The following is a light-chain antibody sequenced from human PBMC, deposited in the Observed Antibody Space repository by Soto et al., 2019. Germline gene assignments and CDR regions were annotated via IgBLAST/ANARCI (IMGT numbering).Light chain of an antibody. CDR3: SSYAGTYSYV. J-gene: IGLJ1*01. CDR1: SSDVGGYNY. CDR2: GVS. Sequence: QSVLTQPRSVSGSPGQSVTISCTGTSSDVGGYNYVSWYQQHPGTAPKLIIFGVSKRPSGVPDRFSGSKSDNTASLSISGLQAEDEADYYCSSYAGTYSYVLGTGTKVTVL. V-gene: IGLV2-11*01.